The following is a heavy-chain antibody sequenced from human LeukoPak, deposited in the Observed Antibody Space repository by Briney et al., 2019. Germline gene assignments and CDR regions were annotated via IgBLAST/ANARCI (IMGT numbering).Heavy chain of an antibody. D-gene: IGHD6-13*01. CDR1: GYTFTNYG. CDR2: ISTYNGNT. V-gene: IGHV1-18*01. J-gene: IGHJ4*02. CDR3: ARVWQQLIYFDS. Sequence: GASVKVSCKASGYTFTNYGISWVRQAPGQGLEWMGYISTYNGNTNYAQKFQGRVTMTTDTSTSTAYMELRSLRSDDTAVYYCARVWQQLIYFDSWGQGTLITVSS.